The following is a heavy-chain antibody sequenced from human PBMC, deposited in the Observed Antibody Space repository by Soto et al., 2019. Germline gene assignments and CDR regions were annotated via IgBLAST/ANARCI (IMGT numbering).Heavy chain of an antibody. CDR3: AKTGAVAAMGYHFDC. CDR1: GFTFSSYG. J-gene: IGHJ4*02. CDR2: ISHNGVDK. Sequence: QVQLVESGGGVVQPGTSLRLSCAASGFTFSSYGIYWVRQAPGKGLEWVAVISHNGVDKRYADSVQGRFTISRDNSKNTLYLQMNGLRPDDTAVYYCAKTGAVAAMGYHFDCWGQGTLVTVSS. V-gene: IGHV3-30*18. D-gene: IGHD6-19*01.